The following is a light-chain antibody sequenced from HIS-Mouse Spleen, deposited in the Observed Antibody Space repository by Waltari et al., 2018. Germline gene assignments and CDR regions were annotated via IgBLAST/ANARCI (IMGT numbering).Light chain of an antibody. CDR3: CSYAGSREV. V-gene: IGLV2-23*01. Sequence: QSALTQPASVSGSPGQSITISCTGTSSDVGSYNLVSWYQQHPGKAPKLMIDEGSKRPSGVSKRLSGSKSGNTASLTISGLQAEDEADYYCCSYAGSREVFGTGTKVTVL. J-gene: IGLJ1*01. CDR1: SSDVGSYNL. CDR2: EGS.